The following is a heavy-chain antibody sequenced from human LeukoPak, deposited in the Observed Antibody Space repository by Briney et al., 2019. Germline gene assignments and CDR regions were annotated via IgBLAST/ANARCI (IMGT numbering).Heavy chain of an antibody. CDR1: GITVSRNY. CDR3: ARDGVVYSNYDGWFDP. Sequence: GGSLRLSCAASGITVSRNYMSWVRQAPGKGLEWVSGINWNGGSTGYADSVKGRFTISRDNAKNSLYLQMNSLRAEDTALYHCARDGVVYSNYDGWFDPWGQGTLVTVSS. CDR2: INWNGGST. V-gene: IGHV3-20*01. D-gene: IGHD4-11*01. J-gene: IGHJ5*02.